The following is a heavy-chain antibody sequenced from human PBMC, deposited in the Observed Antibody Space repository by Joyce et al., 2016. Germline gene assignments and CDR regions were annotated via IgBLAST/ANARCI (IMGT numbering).Heavy chain of an antibody. CDR3: AKVTRVGSGLIDY. CDR1: GFTFSSYA. V-gene: IGHV3-23*01. CDR2: ISGNAINT. J-gene: IGHJ4*02. D-gene: IGHD3-3*01. Sequence: EVQLLESGGGLVQPGESLRLSCAASGFTFSSYAMSWVRQAPGKGLEWVRSISGNAINTNYADSVKGRFTISRDNSKNTLYMEMVSLRAEDTAVYFCAKVTRVGSGLIDYWGQGTLVTVSS.